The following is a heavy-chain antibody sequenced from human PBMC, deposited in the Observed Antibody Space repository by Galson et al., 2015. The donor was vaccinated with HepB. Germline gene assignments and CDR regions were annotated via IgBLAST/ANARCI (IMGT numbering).Heavy chain of an antibody. D-gene: IGHD3-10*01. J-gene: IGHJ3*01. CDR2: MTYSGII. V-gene: IGHV3-30*04. CDR1: GFTFSSHT. Sequence: SLRLSCAASGFTFSSHTLHWVRQAPGKGLEWVAVMTYSGIITNTGNKEYYGDSVRGRFIISRDNSKNTLYLQMNGLRGDDTAIYYCARVRVEKSETDGFDVWGQGTMVTVSS. CDR3: ARVRVEKSETDGFDV.